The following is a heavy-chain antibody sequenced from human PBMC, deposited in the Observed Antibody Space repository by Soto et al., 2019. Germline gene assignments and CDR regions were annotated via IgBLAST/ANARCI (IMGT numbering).Heavy chain of an antibody. CDR1: GGSFSGYY. J-gene: IGHJ6*02. CDR2: INHSGST. D-gene: IGHD6-19*01. V-gene: IGHV4-34*01. CDR3: ARGLAVAGPPLDRGRLDYGMDV. Sequence: SETLSLTCAVYGGSFSGYYWSWIRQPPGKGLEWIGEINHSGSTNYNPSLKSRVTISVDTSKNQFSLKLSSVTAADTAVYYCARGLAVAGPPLDRGRLDYGMDVWGQGTTVTVSS.